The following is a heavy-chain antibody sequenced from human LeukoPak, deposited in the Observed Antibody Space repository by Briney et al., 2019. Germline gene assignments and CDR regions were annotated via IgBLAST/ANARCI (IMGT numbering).Heavy chain of an antibody. CDR3: ATPLDYHDSSGYHQGGD. CDR2: ISGSGDDI. Sequence: GGSLRLSCAASGFTFGSHAMSWVRQAPGKGLEWVSTISGSGDDIYYADSVKGRFTISGDNSKNTVYLQMNSLRAEDTAVHFCATPLDYHDSSGYHQGGDWGQGTLVTVSS. CDR1: GFTFGSHA. D-gene: IGHD3-22*01. J-gene: IGHJ4*02. V-gene: IGHV3-23*01.